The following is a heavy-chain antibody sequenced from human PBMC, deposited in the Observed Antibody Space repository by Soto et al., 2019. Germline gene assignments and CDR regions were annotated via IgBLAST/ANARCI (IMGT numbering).Heavy chain of an antibody. Sequence: EVQLVESGGGLVQPGVSLRLSCAASGFTFSSYSMNWVRQAPGKGLEWVSYISSSSSTIYYADSVTGRFTISRDNAKNSLYLQMNSLRDEDTAVYYCARDSPDSSGYYDYWGQGTLVTVSS. V-gene: IGHV3-48*02. CDR1: GFTFSSYS. D-gene: IGHD3-22*01. CDR2: ISSSSSTI. J-gene: IGHJ4*02. CDR3: ARDSPDSSGYYDY.